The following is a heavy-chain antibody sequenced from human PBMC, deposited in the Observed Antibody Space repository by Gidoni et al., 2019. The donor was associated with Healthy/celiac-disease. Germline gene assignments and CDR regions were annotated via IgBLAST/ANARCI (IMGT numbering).Heavy chain of an antibody. J-gene: IGHJ6*03. CDR1: GGSFSGYY. CDR3: ARYYYCSGSISKYYYYYMDV. Sequence: QVQLQQWGAGLLKPSETLSLTCAVYGGSFSGYYWSWIRQPPGKGLEWIGEINHSGSTHYNPSPKGRVTISVETSQNQFSLKLSSVAAADTGVYFCARYYYCSGSISKYYYYYMDVWGKGTTVTVSS. D-gene: IGHD3-10*01. V-gene: IGHV4-34*01. CDR2: INHSGST.